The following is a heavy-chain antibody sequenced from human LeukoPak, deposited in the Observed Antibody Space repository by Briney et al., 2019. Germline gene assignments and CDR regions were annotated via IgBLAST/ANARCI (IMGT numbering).Heavy chain of an antibody. CDR1: GYTFTSYY. Sequence: ASVKVSCKASGYTFTSYYMRWVRQAPGQGLEWMGWISGYNGNTNYAQKLQGRVSMTTDTSTTTAYMELRSLRSDDTAVYYCARDYPIAVAGIPDYWGQGTLVTVSS. J-gene: IGHJ4*02. V-gene: IGHV1-18*04. CDR2: ISGYNGNT. CDR3: ARDYPIAVAGIPDY. D-gene: IGHD6-19*01.